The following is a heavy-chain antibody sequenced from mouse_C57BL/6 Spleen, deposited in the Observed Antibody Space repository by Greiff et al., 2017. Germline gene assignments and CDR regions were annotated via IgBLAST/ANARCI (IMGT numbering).Heavy chain of an antibody. D-gene: IGHD2-4*01. CDR3: ARVGGSYDYGFDY. Sequence: VKLQQPGTELVKPGASVKLSCKASGYTFTSYWMPWVKQRPGQGLEWIGNINPSNGGTNYNEKFKSKATLTVDKSSSTAYMQLSSLTSEDSAVYYGARVGGSYDYGFDYWGQGTTLTVSS. V-gene: IGHV1-53*01. CDR2: INPSNGGT. CDR1: GYTFTSYW. J-gene: IGHJ2*01.